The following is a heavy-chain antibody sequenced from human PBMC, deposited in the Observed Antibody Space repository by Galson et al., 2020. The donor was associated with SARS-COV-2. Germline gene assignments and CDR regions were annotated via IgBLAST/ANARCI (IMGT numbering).Heavy chain of an antibody. Sequence: SQTLSLTCAISGDSVSGDTVAWNWIRQSPSRGLEWLGATYYRSKWYKDYAASVKSRITINPDTSKNQFSLQLNSVTPEDTAVYYCVRDQNWAYDYWGPGTLVTVSS. CDR2: TYYRSKWYK. CDR1: GDSVSGDTVA. CDR3: VRDQNWAYDY. V-gene: IGHV6-1*01. D-gene: IGHD3-16*01. J-gene: IGHJ4*02.